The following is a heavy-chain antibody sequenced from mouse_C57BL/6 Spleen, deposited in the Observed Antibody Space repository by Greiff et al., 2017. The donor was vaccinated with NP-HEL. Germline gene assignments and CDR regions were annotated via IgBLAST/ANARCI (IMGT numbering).Heavy chain of an antibody. CDR3: AREGNYGSHYYAMDY. Sequence: EVKLVESEGGLVQPGRSMKLSCTASGFTFSDYYMAWVRQVPEKGLEWVANINYDGSSTYYLDSLKSRFIISRDNAKNILYLQMSSLKSEDTATYYCAREGNYGSHYYAMDYWGQGTSVTVSS. V-gene: IGHV5-16*01. CDR2: INYDGSST. CDR1: GFTFSDYY. J-gene: IGHJ4*01. D-gene: IGHD1-1*01.